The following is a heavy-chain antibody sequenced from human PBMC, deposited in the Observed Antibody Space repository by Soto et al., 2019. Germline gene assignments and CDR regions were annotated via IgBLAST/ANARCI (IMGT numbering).Heavy chain of an antibody. V-gene: IGHV5-51*01. CDR2: IYPGDSDT. CDR1: GYSFTSYC. D-gene: IGHD5-12*01. J-gene: IGHJ6*02. Sequence: KISCPGSGYSFTSYCICWLRQMPGKGLEGMGIIYPGDSDTRYSPSFQGQVTISADKSISTAYLQWSSLKASDTAMYYCARREYSGYDLRYYYGMDVWGQGTTVTFSS. CDR3: ARREYSGYDLRYYYGMDV.